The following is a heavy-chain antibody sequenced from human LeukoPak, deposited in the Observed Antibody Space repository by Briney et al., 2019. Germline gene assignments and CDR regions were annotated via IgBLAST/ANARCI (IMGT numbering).Heavy chain of an antibody. Sequence: ASVKVSCKASGYTFTGYYMHWVRQAPGQGLEWMGWINPNSGGTNYAQKFQGRVTMTRDTSISTAYMELNRLRSDDTALYYCAADIVVVPTAINDYWGQGTLVTVSS. CDR2: INPNSGGT. CDR3: AADIVVVPTAINDY. V-gene: IGHV1-2*02. J-gene: IGHJ4*02. CDR1: GYTFTGYY. D-gene: IGHD2-2*02.